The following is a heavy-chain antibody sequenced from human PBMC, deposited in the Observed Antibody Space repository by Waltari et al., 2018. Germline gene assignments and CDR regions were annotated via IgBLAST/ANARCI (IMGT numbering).Heavy chain of an antibody. CDR1: GRSISSGDYF. D-gene: IGHD7-27*01. Sequence: QVQLQESGPGLVKPSQTLSLTSTVSGRSISSGDYFCGRTRQPPGKGLEWIGYSYYSGSTYYNPSLKSRVTISVDTSKNQFSLKLSSVTAADTAVYYCASRELTGDAFDIWGQGTMVTVSS. J-gene: IGHJ3*02. V-gene: IGHV4-30-4*08. CDR2: SYYSGST. CDR3: ASRELTGDAFDI.